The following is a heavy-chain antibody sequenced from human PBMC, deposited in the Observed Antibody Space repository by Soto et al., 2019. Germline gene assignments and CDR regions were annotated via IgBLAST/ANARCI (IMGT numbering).Heavy chain of an antibody. V-gene: IGHV1-69*13. J-gene: IGHJ6*01. CDR1: GYTFSGYY. CDR3: ARYAYYYDSSRYRYYYGMDV. CDR2: IIPIFGTA. D-gene: IGHD3-22*01. Sequence: ASVKVSCKASGYTFSGYYIHWLRKAPGQGLEWMGGIIPIFGTANYAQKFQGRVTITADESTSTAYMELSSLRSEDTAVYYCARYAYYYDSSRYRYYYGMDVWGQGTRVTVSS.